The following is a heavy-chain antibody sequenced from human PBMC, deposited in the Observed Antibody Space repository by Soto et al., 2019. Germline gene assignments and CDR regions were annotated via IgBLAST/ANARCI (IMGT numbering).Heavy chain of an antibody. D-gene: IGHD6-13*01. CDR2: ISYDGSDK. CDR3: GAGQYFSHY. J-gene: IGHJ4*02. Sequence: QVQLVESGGGVVQPGRSLRLSCAASGFTFSSYGMHWVRQAPGKGLEWVALISYDGSDKYYADSVKGRFTISRDNSKNTLYLQTNSLRVEDTAVYYCGAGQYFSHYWGQGTLVTVSS. V-gene: IGHV3-30*03. CDR1: GFTFSSYG.